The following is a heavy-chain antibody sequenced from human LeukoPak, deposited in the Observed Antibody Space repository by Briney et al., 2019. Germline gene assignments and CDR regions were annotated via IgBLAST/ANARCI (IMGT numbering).Heavy chain of an antibody. Sequence: ASGTLSLTCAVSGGSISSSNWWSWVRQPPGKGLEWIGEIYHSGSTNYNPSLKSRVTISVDKSKNQFSLKLSSVTAADTAVYYCAREALLWFGELGYFDYWGQGTLVTVSS. J-gene: IGHJ4*02. D-gene: IGHD3-10*01. CDR1: GGSISSSNW. CDR2: IYHSGST. V-gene: IGHV4-4*02. CDR3: AREALLWFGELGYFDY.